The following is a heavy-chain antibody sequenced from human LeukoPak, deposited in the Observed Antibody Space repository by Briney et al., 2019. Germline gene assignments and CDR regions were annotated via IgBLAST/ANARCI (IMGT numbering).Heavy chain of an antibody. J-gene: IGHJ6*03. V-gene: IGHV3-53*01. CDR2: IYSGGST. CDR3: ARDREYQLPPNYYYYMDV. D-gene: IGHD2-2*01. CDR1: GFTVSSNY. Sequence: PGGSLRLSCAASGFTVSSNYMSWVRQAPGKGLEWVSVIYSGGSTYYADSVKGRFTISRDNAKNTLYLQMNSLRAEDTAVYYCARDREYQLPPNYYYYMDVWGKGTTVTVSS.